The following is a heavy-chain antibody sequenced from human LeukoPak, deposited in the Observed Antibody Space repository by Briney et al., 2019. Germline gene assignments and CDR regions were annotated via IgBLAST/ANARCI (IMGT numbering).Heavy chain of an antibody. V-gene: IGHV4-61*01. CDR2: IYYSGST. J-gene: IGHJ5*02. CDR3: ARGIAAAGTVHNWFDP. CDR1: GGSVSSGSYY. Sequence: SETLSLTCTVSGGSVSSGSYYWSWIRQPPGKGLEWIGYIYYSGSTNYNPSLQIRVTISVDTSKNQFSLKLSSVTAADTAVYYCARGIAAAGTVHNWFDPWGQGTLVTVSS. D-gene: IGHD6-13*01.